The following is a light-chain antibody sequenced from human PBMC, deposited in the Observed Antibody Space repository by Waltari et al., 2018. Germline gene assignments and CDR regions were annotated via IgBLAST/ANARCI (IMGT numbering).Light chain of an antibody. CDR1: QCVISY. CDR3: QQRSDLLLT. J-gene: IGKJ4*01. Sequence: IVLTQSPATLSLSPGERATLSCSSSQCVISYFAWYQQKSGQAARLPIYDSSNRATGIPARFSGGGSGTDFTLTISSLEPEDFAVYYCQQRSDLLLTFGGGTKVEIK. CDR2: DSS. V-gene: IGKV3-11*01.